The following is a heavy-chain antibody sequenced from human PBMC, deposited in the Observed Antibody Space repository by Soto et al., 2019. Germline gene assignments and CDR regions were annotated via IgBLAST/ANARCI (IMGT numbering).Heavy chain of an antibody. CDR2: ISSSSSYM. Sequence: GGSLRLSCAASGFTFSSYSMNWVRQAPGKGLEWVSSISSSSSYMYYADSVKGRFTISRDNAKNSLYLQMNSLRAEDTAVYYCARWGGGKAGAFDIWGQGTMVTVSS. D-gene: IGHD3-16*01. J-gene: IGHJ3*02. CDR3: ARWGGGKAGAFDI. V-gene: IGHV3-21*01. CDR1: GFTFSSYS.